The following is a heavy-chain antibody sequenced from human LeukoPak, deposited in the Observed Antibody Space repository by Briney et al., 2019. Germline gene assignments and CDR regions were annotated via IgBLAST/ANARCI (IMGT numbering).Heavy chain of an antibody. CDR1: GFTFSSYA. Sequence: GGSLRLSCAASGFTFSSYAMSWVRQAPGKGLEWVSAISGSGGSTYCADSVKGRFTISRDNSKNTLYLQMNSLRAEDTAVYYCAKPFYDFWSGYWSWGYWGQGTLVTVSS. V-gene: IGHV3-23*01. CDR2: ISGSGGST. J-gene: IGHJ4*02. CDR3: AKPFYDFWSGYWSWGY. D-gene: IGHD3-3*01.